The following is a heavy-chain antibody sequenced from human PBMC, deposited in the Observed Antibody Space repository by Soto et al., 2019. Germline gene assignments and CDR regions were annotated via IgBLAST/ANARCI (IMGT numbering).Heavy chain of an antibody. V-gene: IGHV3-48*01. J-gene: IGHJ4*02. CDR3: AKWDSSSGWFMTSPVDY. CDR1: GFTFSSYS. CDR2: ISSGGGTI. Sequence: GGSLRLSCAASGFTFSSYSMNWVRQAPGKGLEWVPFISSGGGTIYYADSVKGRFTISRDNSKNTLYLQMNSLRAEDTAVYHCAKWDSSSGWFMTSPVDYWGQGTLVTVSS. D-gene: IGHD6-6*01.